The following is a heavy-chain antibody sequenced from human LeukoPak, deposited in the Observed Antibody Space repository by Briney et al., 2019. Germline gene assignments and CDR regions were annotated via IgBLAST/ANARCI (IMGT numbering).Heavy chain of an antibody. CDR1: GESFSNYY. J-gene: IGHJ4*02. Sequence: KPSETLSLTCAVYGESFSNYYCNCLRQTPGKGLAWIGEISANGSPSYNPSLKSRVTISLDTSKNQYSLKLSSVTAADTAVYYCARESYYDSSGYSNNPWRPLEEWGQGTLVTVSS. D-gene: IGHD3-22*01. CDR3: ARESYYDSSGYSNNPWRPLEE. V-gene: IGHV4-34*01. CDR2: ISANGSP.